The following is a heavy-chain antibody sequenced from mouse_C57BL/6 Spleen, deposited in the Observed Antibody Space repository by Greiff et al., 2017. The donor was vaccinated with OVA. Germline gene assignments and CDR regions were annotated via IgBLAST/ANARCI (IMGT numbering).Heavy chain of an antibody. V-gene: IGHV5-15*01. Sequence: EVMLVESGGGLVQPGGSLKLSCAASGFTFSDYGMAWVRQAPRKGPEWVAFISNLAYSIYYADTVTGRFTISRENAKNTLYLEMSSLRSEDTAMYYCARRDDYDWFAYWGQGTLVTVSA. D-gene: IGHD2-4*01. J-gene: IGHJ3*01. CDR2: ISNLAYSI. CDR3: ARRDDYDWFAY. CDR1: GFTFSDYG.